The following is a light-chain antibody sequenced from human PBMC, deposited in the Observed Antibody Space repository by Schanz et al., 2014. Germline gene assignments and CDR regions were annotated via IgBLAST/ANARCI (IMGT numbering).Light chain of an antibody. J-gene: IGKJ1*01. Sequence: EIVLTQSPGTLSLSRGERATLSCRASQNVRLNDLAWYQHKPGQAPRLLIYGAYNRATGIPDRFSGSGSGTEFTLTISSLQSEDFVVYYCQQYDNWWTFGPGTKVEIK. CDR3: QQYDNWWT. V-gene: IGKV3D-15*01. CDR1: QNVRLND. CDR2: GAY.